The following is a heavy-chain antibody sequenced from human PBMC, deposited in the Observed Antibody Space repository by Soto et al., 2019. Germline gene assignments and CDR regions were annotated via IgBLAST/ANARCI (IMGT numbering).Heavy chain of an antibody. CDR2: INAGNGNT. Sequence: ASVKVSCKASGYTFTSYAMHWVRQAPGQRLEWMGRINAGNGNTKYSQKFQGRVTITRDKSTSTAYMELSSLRSEDTAVYYCARAKGYCSGGSCRPLDYWGQGTLVTVSS. V-gene: IGHV1-3*01. CDR3: ARAKGYCSGGSCRPLDY. J-gene: IGHJ4*02. D-gene: IGHD2-15*01. CDR1: GYTFTSYA.